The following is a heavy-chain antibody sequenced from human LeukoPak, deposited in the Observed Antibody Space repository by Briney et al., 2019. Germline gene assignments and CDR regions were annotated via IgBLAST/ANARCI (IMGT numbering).Heavy chain of an antibody. CDR3: ASWQFKVTTSPFDY. D-gene: IGHD4-11*01. Sequence: SETLSLTCTVSGGSISSGGYYWSWIRQPPGKGLEWIGYIYHSGSTYCNPSLKSRVTISVDRSKNQFSLKLSSVTAADTAVYYCASWQFKVTTSPFDYWGQGTLVTVSS. V-gene: IGHV4-30-2*01. J-gene: IGHJ4*02. CDR2: IYHSGST. CDR1: GGSISSGGYY.